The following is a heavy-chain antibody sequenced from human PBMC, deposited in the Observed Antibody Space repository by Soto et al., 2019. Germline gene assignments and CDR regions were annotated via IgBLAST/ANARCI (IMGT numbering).Heavy chain of an antibody. CDR2: ISAKTGNT. V-gene: IGHV1-18*01. CDR1: GYTFSNYG. CDR3: ARVIVRHRAYDFQGS. Sequence: QVQLVQSGAEVKKPGASVKVSCKTSGYTFSNYGITWVRQAPGQGLEWVGWISAKTGNTKYAQNFQGRVTMTADTSTSTASMELESLRSDDTAVYYCARVIVRHRAYDFQGSWGQGTRVTVPS. D-gene: IGHD5-12*01. J-gene: IGHJ5*02.